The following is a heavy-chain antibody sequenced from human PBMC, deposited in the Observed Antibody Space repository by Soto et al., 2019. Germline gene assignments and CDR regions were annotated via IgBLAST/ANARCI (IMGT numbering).Heavy chain of an antibody. CDR2: INTDGSIT. CDR1: GFTFSSYW. CDR3: TRESGGRDAY. D-gene: IGHD2-15*01. V-gene: IGHV3-74*01. J-gene: IGHJ4*02. Sequence: PGGSLRLSCAASGFTFSSYWMHWVRQVPGKGLVWVSRINTDGSITSHADSVKGRFTISRDNAKNTLYLQMNSLRADDTAVYYCTRESGGRDAYWGQGALVTVSS.